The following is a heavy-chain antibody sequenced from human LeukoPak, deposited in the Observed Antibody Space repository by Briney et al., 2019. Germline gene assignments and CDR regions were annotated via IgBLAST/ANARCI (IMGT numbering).Heavy chain of an antibody. CDR1: GYTFTSYG. V-gene: IGHV1-18*01. CDR2: ISAYNGNT. J-gene: IGHJ4*02. D-gene: IGHD3-10*01. Sequence: ASVKVSCKASGYTFTSYGISWVRQAPGQGLEWMGWISAYNGNTNYAQKLQGRVTMTTDTSTSTAYMELRSLRSDDTAVYYCARVPMVRGVIITIDYWGQGTLVTVSS. CDR3: ARVPMVRGVIITIDY.